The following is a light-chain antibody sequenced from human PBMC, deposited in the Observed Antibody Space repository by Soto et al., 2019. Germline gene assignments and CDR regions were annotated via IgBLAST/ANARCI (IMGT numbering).Light chain of an antibody. CDR3: QQTSNTPQT. J-gene: IGKJ4*01. CDR1: QNIEIY. Sequence: DIQMTQSPSSLSASVGDRVTITCRASQNIEIYLHWYQQKPGTAPKLLIYGASSLQSGVPSRFSGSGSGTDFTLTIRSLQPEDFATYYCQQTSNTPQTFGGGTKVEIK. V-gene: IGKV1-39*01. CDR2: GAS.